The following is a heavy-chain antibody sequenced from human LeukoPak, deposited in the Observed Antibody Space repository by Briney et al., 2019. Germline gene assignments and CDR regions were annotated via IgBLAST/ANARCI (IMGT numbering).Heavy chain of an antibody. Sequence: SGGSLRLSCTVSGFTFGDYAMSWFRQAPGKRLEWVGFTRSKTYGGATEHAASVKGRFTISRDDSKSIAYLQMNSLKTEDTGVYYCSRGIGSGWPSDCWGQGTLVTVSS. CDR3: SRGIGSGWPSDC. CDR1: GFTFGDYA. V-gene: IGHV3-49*03. D-gene: IGHD6-19*01. J-gene: IGHJ4*02. CDR2: TRSKTYGGAT.